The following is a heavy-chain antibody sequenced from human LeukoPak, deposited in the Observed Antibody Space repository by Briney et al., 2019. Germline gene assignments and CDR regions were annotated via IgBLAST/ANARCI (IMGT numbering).Heavy chain of an antibody. D-gene: IGHD5-18*01. CDR1: GFTFSSYA. J-gene: IGHJ4*02. CDR2: ISGSGDNT. V-gene: IGHV3-23*01. CDR3: ARDLSGVTGYTYGRGIDY. Sequence: GGSLRLSCATSGFTFSSYAMGWVRQAPGKGLEWVSGISGSGDNTYYADSVKGRFTISRDSSKNTLYLQMNSLRAEDTAVYYCARDLSGVTGYTYGRGIDYWGQGTLVTVSS.